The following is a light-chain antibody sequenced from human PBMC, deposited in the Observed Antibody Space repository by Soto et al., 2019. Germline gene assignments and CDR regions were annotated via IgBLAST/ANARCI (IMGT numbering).Light chain of an antibody. CDR2: GNT. J-gene: IGLJ2*01. CDR1: SSNIGAGYA. V-gene: IGLV1-40*01. Sequence: QPVLTQPPSVSGAPGQRVTISCTGSSSNIGAGYAVHWYQQLPGTAPKLLIYGNTNRPSGVPDRYSGSRSDSSASLAITGLQAEDEADYYCQAYDSSLSGSNVVFGGGTKVTVL. CDR3: QAYDSSLSGSNVV.